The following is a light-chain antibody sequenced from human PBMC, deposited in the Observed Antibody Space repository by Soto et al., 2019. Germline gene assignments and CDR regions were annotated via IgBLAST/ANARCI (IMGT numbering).Light chain of an antibody. CDR2: EVS. J-gene: IGKJ1*01. V-gene: IGKV2D-29*01. CDR3: MQSHHFPLT. Sequence: DIVMTQTPLSLSVTPGQPASISCKSSQSLLLSNGKTYLYWYLQRAGQPPQLLIYEVSNRFSGGPERFSGSGGGTDFKLHISRVQAEDVGDYYCMQSHHFPLTFGQGTKVEIK. CDR1: QSLLLSNGKTY.